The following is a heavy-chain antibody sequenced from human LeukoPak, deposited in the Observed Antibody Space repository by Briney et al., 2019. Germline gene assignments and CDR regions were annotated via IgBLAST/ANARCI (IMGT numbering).Heavy chain of an antibody. Sequence: ASVKVSCKGSGYTFTSYYIHWGRQAPGQGPEWMGIINPSGGSTRYAQKLQGRVTMTRDTSTSTVYMELSSLRSEDTAVYYCARDTVMVNMHMDVWGEGPTVTVSS. D-gene: IGHD5-18*01. CDR2: INPSGGST. CDR3: ARDTVMVNMHMDV. CDR1: GYTFTSYY. V-gene: IGHV1-46*01. J-gene: IGHJ6*03.